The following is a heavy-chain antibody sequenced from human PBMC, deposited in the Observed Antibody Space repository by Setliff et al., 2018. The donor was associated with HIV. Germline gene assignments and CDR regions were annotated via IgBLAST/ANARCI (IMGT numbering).Heavy chain of an antibody. D-gene: IGHD2-2*01. CDR2: ISESG. CDR3: ARSCDVPSKPGPYYYSMDV. J-gene: IGHJ6*03. Sequence: GGSLRLSCAASGFAFSSQAMSWVRQAPGKGPDWVSVISESGYSADSVKGRFTISRDNYKNTLYLRMNSLGAEDTAVYYCARSCDVPSKPGPYYYSMDVWGKGTTVTVSS. V-gene: IGHV3-23*01. CDR1: GFAFSSQA.